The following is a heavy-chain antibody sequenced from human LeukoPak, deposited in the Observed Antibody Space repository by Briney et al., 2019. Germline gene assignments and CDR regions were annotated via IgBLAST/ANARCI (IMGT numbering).Heavy chain of an antibody. CDR3: ARDRGSGWFVY. V-gene: IGHV1-18*01. CDR1: GYTFTSYG. D-gene: IGHD6-19*01. Sequence: ASVKVSCKASGYTFTSYGISWVRRAPGQGLEWMGWISAYNGNTNYAQKLQGRVTMTTDTSTNTGYMELRSLRSDDTAVYYCARDRGSGWFVYWGQGTLVTVSS. CDR2: ISAYNGNT. J-gene: IGHJ4*02.